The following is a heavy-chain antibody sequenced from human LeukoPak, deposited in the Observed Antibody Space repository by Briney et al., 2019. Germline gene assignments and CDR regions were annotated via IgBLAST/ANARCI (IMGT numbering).Heavy chain of an antibody. CDR3: ARYVLSGYYRRRGGFDP. J-gene: IGHJ5*02. D-gene: IGHD3-22*01. V-gene: IGHV4-30-2*01. Sequence: SQTLSLTCTVSGGSISSGGYYWSWIRRPPGKGLEWIGYIYHSGSTYYNPSLKSRVTISVDRSKNQFSLKLSSVTAADTAVYYCARYVLSGYYRRRGGFDPWGQGTLVTVSS. CDR1: GGSISSGGYY. CDR2: IYHSGST.